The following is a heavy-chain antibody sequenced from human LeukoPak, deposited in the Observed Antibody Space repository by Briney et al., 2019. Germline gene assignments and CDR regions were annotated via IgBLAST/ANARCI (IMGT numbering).Heavy chain of an antibody. CDR2: ISHSGST. Sequence: SETLSLTCAVSGYSISSGFYWGWIRQPPGKGLDWIGSISHSGSTYYNPSLRSRVTISIDTSKNQFSLRLNSVTATDTAVYYCARVGGYSYGNYYFNYWGQGTLVTVSS. CDR3: ARVGGYSYGNYYFNY. CDR1: GYSISSGFY. D-gene: IGHD5-18*01. J-gene: IGHJ4*02. V-gene: IGHV4-38-2*01.